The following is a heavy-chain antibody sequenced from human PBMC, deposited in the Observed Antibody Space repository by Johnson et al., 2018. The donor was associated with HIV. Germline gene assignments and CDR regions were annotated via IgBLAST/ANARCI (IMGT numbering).Heavy chain of an antibody. J-gene: IGHJ3*02. CDR1: GVSFSSYW. Sequence: VQLVESGGGLVQPGGSLRLSCVDSGVSFSSYWMSWVRQAPGKGLEWVANIKEDGSEKNYVDSVKGRFTISRDNAKNSVYLQMNSLRAEDTALYYCAREALTYYDLSGSYYPVHDAFDMWGLGTLVTVSS. D-gene: IGHD3-10*01. CDR2: IKEDGSEK. CDR3: AREALTYYDLSGSYYPVHDAFDM. V-gene: IGHV3-7*05.